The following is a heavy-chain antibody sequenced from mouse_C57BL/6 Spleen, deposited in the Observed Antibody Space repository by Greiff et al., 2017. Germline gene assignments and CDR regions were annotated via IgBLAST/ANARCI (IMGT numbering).Heavy chain of an antibody. V-gene: IGHV3-6*01. CDR2: ISYDGSN. Sequence: DVQLQESGPGLVKPSQSLSLTCSVTGYSITSGYYWNWIRQFPGNKLEWMGYISYDGSNNYNPSLKNRISITRYTSKNQFFLKLNSVTTEDTATYYCARDPLYGTFFDYWGQGTTLTVSS. CDR3: ARDPLYGTFFDY. J-gene: IGHJ2*01. CDR1: GYSITSGYY. D-gene: IGHD1-1*01.